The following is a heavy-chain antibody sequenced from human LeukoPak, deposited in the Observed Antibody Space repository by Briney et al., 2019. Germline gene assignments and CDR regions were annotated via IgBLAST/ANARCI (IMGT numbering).Heavy chain of an antibody. J-gene: IGHJ4*02. D-gene: IGHD4-17*01. CDR1: GYTFNGYY. V-gene: IGHV1-2*02. CDR3: ARGPHHGDYLDY. CDR2: INPDSGGT. Sequence: ASVNVSCKASGYTFNGYYMHWVRQAPGQGLEWMGWINPDSGGTNYAQKFQGRVTMTRDTSISTAYVELSRLRPDDTAVYYCARGPHHGDYLDYWGQGTLVTVSS.